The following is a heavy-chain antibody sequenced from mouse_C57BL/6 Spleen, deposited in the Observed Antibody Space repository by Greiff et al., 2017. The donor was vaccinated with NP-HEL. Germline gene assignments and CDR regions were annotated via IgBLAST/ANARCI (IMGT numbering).Heavy chain of an antibody. CDR1: GYTFTDYE. CDR2: IDPETGGT. D-gene: IGHD1-1*01. J-gene: IGHJ4*01. CDR3: TRYYYGSSYGYYAMDY. V-gene: IGHV1-15*01. Sequence: VKLMESGAELVRPGASVTLSCKASGYTFTDYEMHWVKQTPVHGLEWIGAIDPETGGTAYNQKFKGKAILTADKSSSTAYMELRSLTSEDSAVYYCTRYYYGSSYGYYAMDYWGQGTSVTVSS.